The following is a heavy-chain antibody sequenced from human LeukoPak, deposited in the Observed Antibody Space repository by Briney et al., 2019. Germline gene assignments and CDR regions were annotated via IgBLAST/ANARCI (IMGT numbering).Heavy chain of an antibody. D-gene: IGHD6-6*01. Sequence: SETLSLXCTVSGGSISSYYWSWIRQPPGKGLEWIGYIYYSGSTNYNPSLKSRVTISVDTSKNQFSLKLSSVTAADTAVYYCARGSYSSSSGGWFDPWGQGTLVTVSS. CDR3: ARGSYSSSSGGWFDP. CDR1: GGSISSYY. CDR2: IYYSGST. V-gene: IGHV4-59*01. J-gene: IGHJ5*02.